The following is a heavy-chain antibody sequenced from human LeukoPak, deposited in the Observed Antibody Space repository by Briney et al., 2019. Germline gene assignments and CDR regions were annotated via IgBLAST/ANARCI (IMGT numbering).Heavy chain of an antibody. Sequence: PSETLSLTCTVSGYSISSGYYWGWIRQPPGKGLEWIGYIYYSGSIYYNPSLKSRVTMSVDTSKNQFSLKLSSVTAVDTAVYYCARTCRGRDTGFDPWGQGTLVTVSS. J-gene: IGHJ5*02. V-gene: IGHV4-28*05. CDR3: ARTCRGRDTGFDP. CDR1: GYSISSGYY. CDR2: IYYSGSI.